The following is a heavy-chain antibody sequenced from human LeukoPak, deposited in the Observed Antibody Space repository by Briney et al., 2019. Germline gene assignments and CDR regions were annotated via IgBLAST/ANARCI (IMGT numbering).Heavy chain of an antibody. CDR3: ARAAHYSGSGNDNWFDS. J-gene: IGHJ5*01. CDR2: IYSSGST. CDR1: GSSISSYY. D-gene: IGHD3-10*01. V-gene: IGHV4-4*07. Sequence: SETLSLTCTVSGSSISSYYWTWIRQPAGKGLDWIGRIYSSGSTNYNPSLKSRVTMSVDTSKNQFSLKLSSVTAADTAVYYCARAAHYSGSGNDNWFDSWGQGTLVTVSS.